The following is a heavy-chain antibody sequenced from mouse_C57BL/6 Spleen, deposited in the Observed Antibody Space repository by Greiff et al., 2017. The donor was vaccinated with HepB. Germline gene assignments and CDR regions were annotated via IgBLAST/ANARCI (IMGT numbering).Heavy chain of an antibody. CDR3: ARGAIRRFYFDY. D-gene: IGHD1-2*01. CDR2: INPSNGGT. J-gene: IGHJ2*01. V-gene: IGHV1-53*01. Sequence: QVQLQQPGTELVKPGASVKLSCKASGYTFTSYWMHWVKQRPGQGLEWIGNINPSNGGTNYNEKFKSKATLTVDTSSSTAYMQLSSLTSEDSAVYYWARGAIRRFYFDYWGQGTTLTVSS. CDR1: GYTFTSYW.